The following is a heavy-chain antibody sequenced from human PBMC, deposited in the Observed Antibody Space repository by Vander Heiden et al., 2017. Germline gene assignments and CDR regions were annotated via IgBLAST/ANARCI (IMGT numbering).Heavy chain of an antibody. J-gene: IGHJ1*01. V-gene: IGHV3-23*01. CDR3: AKVGFSGGSCKPFYFKH. Sequence: EVQLLEAGGGLVQPGGSLRLSCAASGFTFSSYAMSWVRQAPGKGLEWVSAISGSGGSTYYADSVKGRVTISRDNSKNTLYLQMNSLRAEDTAVYYCAKVGFSGGSCKPFYFKHWGQGTLVTVSS. CDR1: GFTFSSYA. D-gene: IGHD2-15*01. CDR2: ISGSGGST.